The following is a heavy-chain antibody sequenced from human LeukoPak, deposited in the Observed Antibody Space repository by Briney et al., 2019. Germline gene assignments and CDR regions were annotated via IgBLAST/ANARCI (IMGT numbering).Heavy chain of an antibody. Sequence: PSETLSLTCAVSGGSISNSFWNWIRQPPGKGLEWIGFIHYSGSTNSNPALKSRVTMSLDTSKNHFSLQLRSVTAADTAVYYCARTPERRGYSYGVDAFDFWGPGTMVTVPS. J-gene: IGHJ3*01. D-gene: IGHD5-18*01. CDR1: GGSISNSF. V-gene: IGHV4-59*08. CDR2: IHYSGST. CDR3: ARTPERRGYSYGVDAFDF.